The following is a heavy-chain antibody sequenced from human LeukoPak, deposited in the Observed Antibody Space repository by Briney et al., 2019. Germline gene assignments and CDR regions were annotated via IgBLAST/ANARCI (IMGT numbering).Heavy chain of an antibody. CDR1: GGSFSGYY. V-gene: IGHV4-34*01. CDR3: ARGLAHILLMARRGGAFDI. D-gene: IGHD2-8*01. J-gene: IGHJ3*02. CDR2: INHSGST. Sequence: SETLSLTCAVYGGSFSGYYWSWIRQPPGKGLEWIGEINHSGSTNYNPSLKSRVTISVDTSKNQFSLKLSSVTAADTAVYYCARGLAHILLMARRGGAFDIWGQGTMVTVSS.